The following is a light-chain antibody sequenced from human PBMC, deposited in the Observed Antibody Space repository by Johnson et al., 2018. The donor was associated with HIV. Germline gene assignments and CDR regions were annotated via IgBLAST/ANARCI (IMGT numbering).Light chain of an antibody. CDR1: SSNIGNNY. CDR2: ETN. J-gene: IGLJ1*01. CDR3: GTWDSSLILDV. Sequence: QSVLTQPPSVSVAPGQKVTISCSGSSSNIGNNYVSWYQQLPGTAPKLLLYETNKRPSGIPDRFSGSKSGTSATLGITGLPTGDEADYYCGTWDSSLILDVFGTGTKVTVL. V-gene: IGLV1-51*02.